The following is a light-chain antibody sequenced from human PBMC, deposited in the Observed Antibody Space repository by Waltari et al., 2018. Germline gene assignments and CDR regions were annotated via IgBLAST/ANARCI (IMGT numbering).Light chain of an antibody. CDR3: QAADNSGTLNWV. CDR2: KDS. CDR1: ALAKQY. V-gene: IGLV3-25*03. J-gene: IGLJ3*02. Sequence: LTQPPSVSVSPGQTARITCSADALAKQYAYWYQQKAGQAPLVVIYKDSERPSGIPERFSGSSSGTTVTLTISGVQAEDEADYYCQAADNSGTLNWVFGGGTKLTVL.